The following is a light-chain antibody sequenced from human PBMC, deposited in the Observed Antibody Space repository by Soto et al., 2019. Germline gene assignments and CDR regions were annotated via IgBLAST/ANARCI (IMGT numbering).Light chain of an antibody. CDR1: QSVSSN. CDR3: QQRNTWPPIT. Sequence: EIVMTQSPATLSVSPGERATLSCGASQSVSSNLAWYQQKPGQAPRLLIYGASTRATGIPARFSGSGSGTDFTLTISSLEPEDFALYYCQQRNTWPPITFGQGTRLEIK. J-gene: IGKJ5*01. V-gene: IGKV3-15*01. CDR2: GAS.